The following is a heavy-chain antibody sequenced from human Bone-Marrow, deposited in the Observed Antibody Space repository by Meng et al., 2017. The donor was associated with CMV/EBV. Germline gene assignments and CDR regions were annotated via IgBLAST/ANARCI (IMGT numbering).Heavy chain of an antibody. CDR3: ARERAIYGDIAEYFFDY. CDR2: IYQTGGN. J-gene: IGHJ4*02. Sequence: SEPLSLTCTVSGYSISSDDYWAWIRQPPGKGLEWIGSIYQTGGNYYNPSLKSRVTVSVDRSKNQFSLKLRSVTAADTAVYYCARERAIYGDIAEYFFDYWGQGRLVTVSS. CDR1: GYSISSDDY. D-gene: IGHD4-17*01. V-gene: IGHV4-38-2*02.